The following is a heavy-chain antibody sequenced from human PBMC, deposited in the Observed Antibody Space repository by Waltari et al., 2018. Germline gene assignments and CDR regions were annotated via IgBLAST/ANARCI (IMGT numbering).Heavy chain of an antibody. CDR3: ARDRGQQLYDY. CDR2: ISSSSSYI. V-gene: IGHV3-21*04. J-gene: IGHJ4*02. D-gene: IGHD6-13*01. Sequence: EVQLVESGGGLVKPGGSLRLSCAASGFTFSSYSMNWVRQAPGKGLEWVSSISSSSSYISYADSVKGRFTISRDNAKNSLYLQMNSLRAEDTAVYYCARDRGQQLYDYWGQGTLVTVSS. CDR1: GFTFSSYS.